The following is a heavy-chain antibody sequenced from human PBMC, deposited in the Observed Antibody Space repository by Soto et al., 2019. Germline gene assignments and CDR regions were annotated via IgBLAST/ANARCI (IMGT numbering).Heavy chain of an antibody. V-gene: IGHV4-59*08. CDR2: IYNSGST. Sequence: QVQLQESGPGLVKPSETLSLTCTVSGGSISSYYCTWIRQPPGKGLEWIGFIYNSGSTHYNPSLRSRVTISVDTSMLQFSLKLRSVTAADSAVYYCASMGYHYGAGSYPLDYWGQGTLVTVSS. J-gene: IGHJ4*02. CDR1: GGSISSYY. CDR3: ASMGYHYGAGSYPLDY. D-gene: IGHD3-10*01.